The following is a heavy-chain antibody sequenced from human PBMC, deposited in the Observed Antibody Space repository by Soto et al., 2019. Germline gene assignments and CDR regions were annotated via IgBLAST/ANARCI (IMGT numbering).Heavy chain of an antibody. J-gene: IGHJ6*02. CDR3: ARVIAAAGTGSYYYYGMDV. V-gene: IGHV4-34*01. D-gene: IGHD6-13*01. Sequence: PSETLSLTCAVYGGSFSGYYWSWIRQPPGKGLEWIGEINHSGSTNYNPSLKSRVTISVDTSKNQFSLKLSSVTAADTAVYYCARVIAAAGTGSYYYYGMDVWGQGTTVTV. CDR1: GGSFSGYY. CDR2: INHSGST.